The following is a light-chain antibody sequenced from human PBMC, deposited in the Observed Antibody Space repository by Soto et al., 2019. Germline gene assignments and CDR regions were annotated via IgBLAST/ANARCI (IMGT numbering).Light chain of an antibody. CDR3: SSYTSISTYV. Sequence: QSALTQPASVSGSLGQSITISCTGTSSDVGGYNYVSWYQQYPGKAPKVIIYEVSNRPSGVSNRFFVSKSGNTSPLTISRLQPEAEAAYYCSSYTSISTYVFGIGTQVTV. CDR2: EVS. CDR1: SSDVGGYNY. J-gene: IGLJ1*01. V-gene: IGLV2-14*01.